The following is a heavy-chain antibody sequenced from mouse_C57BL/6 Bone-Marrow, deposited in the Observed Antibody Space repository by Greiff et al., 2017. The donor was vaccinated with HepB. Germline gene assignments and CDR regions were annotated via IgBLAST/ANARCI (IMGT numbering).Heavy chain of an antibody. J-gene: IGHJ2*01. CDR2: IDPSDSYT. CDR3: ARGEDYGY. V-gene: IGHV1-59*01. Sequence: QVQLQQPGAELVRPGTSVKLSCKASGYTFTSYWMHWVKQRPGQGLEWIGVIDPSDSYTNYNQKFKGKATLTVDTSSSTAYMQLSSLTSEDSAVYYCARGEDYGYWGQGTTLTVSS. CDR1: GYTFTSYW.